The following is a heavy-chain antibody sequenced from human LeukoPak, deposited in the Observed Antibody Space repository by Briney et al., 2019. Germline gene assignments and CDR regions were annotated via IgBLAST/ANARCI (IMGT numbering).Heavy chain of an antibody. D-gene: IGHD2-2*01. J-gene: IGHJ6*02. Sequence: PSETLSLTCAVYGGSFSGYYWSWIRQPPGKGLEWIGEINHSGSTNYNPSLKSRVTISVDTSKNQFSLKLSSVTAADTAVYYCARVDYCSSTSCPWGYYYGMDVWGQGTTVTVSS. CDR3: ARVDYCSSTSCPWGYYYGMDV. V-gene: IGHV4-34*01. CDR2: INHSGST. CDR1: GGSFSGYY.